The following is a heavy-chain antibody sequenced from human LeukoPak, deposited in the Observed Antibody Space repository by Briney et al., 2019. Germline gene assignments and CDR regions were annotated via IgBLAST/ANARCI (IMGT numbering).Heavy chain of an antibody. CDR1: GHSITSQY. J-gene: IGHJ4*02. CDR3: ARDGGEIGRSTYFYF. CDR2: IFARGRA. V-gene: IGHV4-4*07. Sequence: SESLSLTSTLSGHSITSQYAKCLRQPAGRGIEWIGHIFARGRANSNPSPRSRVVVSGDKSKNHLSLMLSPVTAADTAVDYCARDGGEIGRSTYFYFWGQGILVTVSS. D-gene: IGHD3-16*01.